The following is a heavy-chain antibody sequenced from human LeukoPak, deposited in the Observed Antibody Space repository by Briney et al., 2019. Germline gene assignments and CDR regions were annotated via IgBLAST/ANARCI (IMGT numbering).Heavy chain of an antibody. CDR1: GFTFSSYA. J-gene: IGHJ6*03. CDR3: ARYNDYIWGSYRYPYYMDV. D-gene: IGHD3-16*02. Sequence: GGSLRLSCAASGFTFSSYAMSWVRQAPGKGLEWVSVIGGSGGPTQYADSVKGRFTISRDTSKNMLYLQMNSLRAEDTAVYYCARYNDYIWGSYRYPYYMDVWGKGTTVTVSS. V-gene: IGHV3-23*01. CDR2: IGGSGGPT.